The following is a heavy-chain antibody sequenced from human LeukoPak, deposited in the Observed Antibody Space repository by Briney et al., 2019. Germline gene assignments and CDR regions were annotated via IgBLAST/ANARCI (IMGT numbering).Heavy chain of an antibody. Sequence: PSGTLSLTCTVSGDSITAPKWWSWVRQAPGEGLEWIGEIYHDRTTSFNPSLKSRLTISVDKSANQFFLNLNSVSATDTAVYYCVGRGLYGGTWRLEYWGQGALVTVSS. J-gene: IGHJ4*02. CDR1: GDSITAPKW. D-gene: IGHD2-8*01. CDR3: VGRGLYGGTWRLEY. CDR2: IYHDRTT. V-gene: IGHV4-4*02.